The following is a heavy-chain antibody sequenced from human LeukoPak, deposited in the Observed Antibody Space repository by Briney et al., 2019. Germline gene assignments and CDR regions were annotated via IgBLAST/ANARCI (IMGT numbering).Heavy chain of an antibody. CDR1: GITLKRYV. D-gene: IGHD6-19*01. V-gene: IGHV3-21*01. CDR2: ISSTSTYV. Sequence: GGSLRLSCAASGITLKRYVMKGVRQAPGKGLEWVSSISSTSTYVYYAGSVKGRFTISRDNAKNSLFLQMSSLRAEDTAVYYCARDTRYSSFDALDIWGQGTMVTVSS. J-gene: IGHJ3*02. CDR3: ARDTRYSSFDALDI.